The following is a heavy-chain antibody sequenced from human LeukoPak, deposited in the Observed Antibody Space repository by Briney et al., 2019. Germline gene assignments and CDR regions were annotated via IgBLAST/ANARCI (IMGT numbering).Heavy chain of an antibody. CDR3: AKEGAYPIITYDS. Sequence: GGSLRLPCAASGFTFSSYWMNWVRQAPGKGLEWVANIKRDGNEKNYVDSVKGRFSISRDNAKNSLYLQMDSLRAEDTAVYYCAKEGAYPIITYDSWGQGALVTVSS. D-gene: IGHD3-10*01. CDR2: IKRDGNEK. CDR1: GFTFSSYW. V-gene: IGHV3-7*01. J-gene: IGHJ5*01.